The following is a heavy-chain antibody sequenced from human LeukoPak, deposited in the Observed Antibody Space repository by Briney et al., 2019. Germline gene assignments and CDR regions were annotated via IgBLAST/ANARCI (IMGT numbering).Heavy chain of an antibody. CDR1: GYTFTSYD. J-gene: IGHJ3*02. CDR2: MNPNSGNT. CDR3: ARPYPRLDDAFDI. D-gene: IGHD3-16*01. V-gene: IGHV1-8*01. Sequence: ASVKVSCKASGYTFTSYDINWVRQATGQGLEWMGWMNPNSGNTGYAQKFQGRVTMTRNTSISTAYMEPSSLRSEDTAVYYCARPYPRLDDAFDIWGQGTMVTVSS.